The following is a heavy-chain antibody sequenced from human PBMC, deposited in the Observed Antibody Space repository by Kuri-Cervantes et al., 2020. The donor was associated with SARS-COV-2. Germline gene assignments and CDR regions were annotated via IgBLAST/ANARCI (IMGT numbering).Heavy chain of an antibody. CDR2: ISGSSEYI. D-gene: IGHD2-2*01. J-gene: IGHJ6*02. V-gene: IGHV3-21*01. Sequence: GESLKISCTASGFTISSYTLTWVRQAPGKGLEWVSSISGSSEYIYYADSVKGRFTISRDNAKNSLYLQMNSLRDEDTAVYYCARGYCSSTSCPPYYYYGMDVWGQGTTVTVSS. CDR3: ARGYCSSTSCPPYYYYGMDV. CDR1: GFTISSYT.